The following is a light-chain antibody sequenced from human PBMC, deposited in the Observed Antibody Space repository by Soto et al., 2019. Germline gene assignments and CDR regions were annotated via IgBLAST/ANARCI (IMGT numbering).Light chain of an antibody. CDR1: SSDIGGYKY. V-gene: IGLV2-14*01. CDR2: EVS. Sequence: QSALTQPASVSGSPGQSITISCTGSSSDIGGYKYVSWYQQHPGKAPKLIIYEVSSRPSGVSNRFSGSKSGNTASLTISGLQANDEADYYCSSYTSASTLVFGTGTKLTVL. CDR3: SSYTSASTLV. J-gene: IGLJ1*01.